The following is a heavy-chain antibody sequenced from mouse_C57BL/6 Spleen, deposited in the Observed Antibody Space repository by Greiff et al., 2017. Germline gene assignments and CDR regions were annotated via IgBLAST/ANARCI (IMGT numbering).Heavy chain of an antibody. V-gene: IGHV1-22*01. CDR2: INPNNGGT. Sequence: VQLQQSGPELVKPGASVKMSCKASGYTFTDYNMHWVKQSHGKSLEWIGYINPNNGGTSYNQKFKGKATLTVNKSSSTAYMELRSLTSEESAVYYCARERLRLRTWFAYWGQGTLVTVSA. D-gene: IGHD3-2*02. CDR1: GYTFTDYN. J-gene: IGHJ3*01. CDR3: ARERLRLRTWFAY.